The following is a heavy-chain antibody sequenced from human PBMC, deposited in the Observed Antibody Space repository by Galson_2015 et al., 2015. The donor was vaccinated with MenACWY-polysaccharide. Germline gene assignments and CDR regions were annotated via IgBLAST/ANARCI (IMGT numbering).Heavy chain of an antibody. CDR2: TNPSGGST. Sequence: SVKVSCKASGYTFTSYGISWVRQAPGQGLEWMGMTNPSGGSTSYAQKFQGRVTMTRDTSTSTVYMELSSLRSEDTAVYYCARAPPQWLVDYWGQGTLATVSS. D-gene: IGHD6-19*01. CDR3: ARAPPQWLVDY. CDR1: GYTFTSYG. J-gene: IGHJ4*02. V-gene: IGHV1-46*01.